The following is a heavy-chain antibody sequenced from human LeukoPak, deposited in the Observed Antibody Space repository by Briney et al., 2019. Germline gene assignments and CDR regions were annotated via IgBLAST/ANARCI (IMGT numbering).Heavy chain of an antibody. Sequence: GGSLRLSCAASGFTFSSYSTNWVRQAPGKGLEWVSSISSSSSYIYYADSVKGRFTISRDNAKNSLHLQMNSLRAEDTAVYYCARDTIRYFDLWGRGTLVTVSS. D-gene: IGHD5-24*01. CDR2: ISSSSSYI. V-gene: IGHV3-21*01. CDR3: ARDTIRYFDL. J-gene: IGHJ2*01. CDR1: GFTFSSYS.